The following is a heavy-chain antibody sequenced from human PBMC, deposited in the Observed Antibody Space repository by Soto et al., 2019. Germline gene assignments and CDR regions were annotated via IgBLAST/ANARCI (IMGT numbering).Heavy chain of an antibody. J-gene: IGHJ3*02. V-gene: IGHV4-34*01. CDR3: ARYRIAARRFDAFDI. CDR1: GGSFSGYY. CDR2: INHSGST. D-gene: IGHD6-6*01. Sequence: QVQLQQWGAGLLKPSETLSLTCAVYGGSFSGYYWSWIRQPPGKGLEWIGEINHSGSTNYNPSLKSRVTISVDPSKNQFSLKLSSVTAADTAVYYCARYRIAARRFDAFDIWGQGTMVTVSS.